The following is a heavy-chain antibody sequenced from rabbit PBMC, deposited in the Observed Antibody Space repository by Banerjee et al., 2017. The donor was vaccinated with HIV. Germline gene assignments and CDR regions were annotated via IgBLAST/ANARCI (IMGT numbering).Heavy chain of an antibody. Sequence: QEQLGESGGGLVTLGGSLKLSCKASGIDFSSYGISWVRQAPGKGLEWIAYIYPDYGSTDYASWVNGRFTISLDNAQNTVFLQMTSLTAADTATYFCVRVGYTYDYAGYAYTTYNLWGPGTLVTVS. D-gene: IGHD6-1*01. CDR2: IYPDYGST. CDR1: GIDFSSYG. V-gene: IGHV1S47*01. CDR3: VRVGYTYDYAGYAYTTYNL. J-gene: IGHJ4*01.